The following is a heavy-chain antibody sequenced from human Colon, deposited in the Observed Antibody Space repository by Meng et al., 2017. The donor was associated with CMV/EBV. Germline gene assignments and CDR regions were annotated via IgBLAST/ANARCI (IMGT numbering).Heavy chain of an antibody. CDR3: ARDGLYSDAFDV. CDR1: GYTFTGYY. J-gene: IGHJ3*01. CDR2: INPNSGGT. V-gene: IGHV1-2*02. D-gene: IGHD2-15*01. Sequence: ASVKVSCKASGYTFTGYYMHWVRQAPGQGLEWMGWINPNSGGTNYAQKFQGRVTMTRDTSISTAYMELESLRSEDTAVYYCARDGLYSDAFDVWGQGTMVTVSS.